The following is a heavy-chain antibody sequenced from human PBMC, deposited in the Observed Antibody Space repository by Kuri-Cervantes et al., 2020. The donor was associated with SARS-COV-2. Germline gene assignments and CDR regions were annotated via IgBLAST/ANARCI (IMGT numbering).Heavy chain of an antibody. CDR3: ARVPCSTSCYRSGDYYYYGMDV. Sequence: GGSLRLSCAASGFTFSSYAMHWVRQVPGKGLEWVAVISYDGSNKYYADSVKGRFTISRDNSKNTLYLQMYSLRAEDTAVYYCARVPCSTSCYRSGDYYYYGMDVWGQGTTVTVSS. CDR1: GFTFSSYA. D-gene: IGHD2-2*02. J-gene: IGHJ6*02. V-gene: IGHV3-30-3*01. CDR2: ISYDGSNK.